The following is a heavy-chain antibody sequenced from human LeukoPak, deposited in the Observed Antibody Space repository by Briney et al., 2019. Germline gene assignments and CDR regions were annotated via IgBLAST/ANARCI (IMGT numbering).Heavy chain of an antibody. J-gene: IGHJ5*02. CDR3: ARDYYDSSGYFNNWFDP. CDR1: GGSINSYY. CDR2: IYYSGST. Sequence: SETLSLTCTVSGGSINSYYWSWIRQPPGKGLEWIGYIYYSGSTNYNPSLKSRVTISVDTSKNQFSLKLSSVTAADTAVYYCARDYYDSSGYFNNWFDPWGQGILVTVSS. V-gene: IGHV4-59*01. D-gene: IGHD3-22*01.